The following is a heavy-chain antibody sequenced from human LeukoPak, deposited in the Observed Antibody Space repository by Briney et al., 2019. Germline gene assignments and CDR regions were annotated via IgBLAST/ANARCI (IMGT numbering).Heavy chain of an antibody. D-gene: IGHD6-13*01. CDR3: ARATYSSSCLVY. Sequence: SETLSLTRTVSGGSISSYYWSWIRQPPGKGLEWIGSIYYSGSTYYNPSLKSRVTISVDTSKNQFSLKLSSVTAADTAVYYCARATYSSSCLVYWGQGTLVTVSS. CDR1: GGSISSYY. CDR2: IYYSGST. J-gene: IGHJ4*02. V-gene: IGHV4-59*12.